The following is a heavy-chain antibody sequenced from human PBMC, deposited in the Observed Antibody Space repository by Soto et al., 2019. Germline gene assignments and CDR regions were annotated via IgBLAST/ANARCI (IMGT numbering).Heavy chain of an antibody. CDR3: ARAVLLIDY. V-gene: IGHV3-33*01. CDR1: GFTFSSYG. D-gene: IGHD2-15*01. Sequence: QVQLVESGGGVVQPGRSLRLSCAASGFTFSSYGMHWVRQAPGKGLEWVAVRWYDGSNKYYADSVKGRFTISRDNSKNTLYLQMNSLRAEDTAVYYCARAVLLIDYWGQGTLVTVSS. J-gene: IGHJ4*02. CDR2: RWYDGSNK.